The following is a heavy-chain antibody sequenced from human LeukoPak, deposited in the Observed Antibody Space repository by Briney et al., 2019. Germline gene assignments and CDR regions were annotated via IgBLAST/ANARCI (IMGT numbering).Heavy chain of an antibody. Sequence: SETLSLTCTVSGGSISSYYWSWIRQPAGKGLEWIGRICTSGSTDYNPSLKSRVTISVDTSKNQFSLKLSSVTAADTAVYYCARHRRGVLNWFDPWGQGTLVTVSS. CDR2: ICTSGST. CDR3: ARHRRGVLNWFDP. J-gene: IGHJ5*02. CDR1: GGSISSYY. D-gene: IGHD3-10*01. V-gene: IGHV4-4*07.